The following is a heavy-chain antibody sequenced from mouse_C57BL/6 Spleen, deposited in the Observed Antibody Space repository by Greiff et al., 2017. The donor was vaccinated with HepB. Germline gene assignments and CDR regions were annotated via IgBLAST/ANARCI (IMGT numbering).Heavy chain of an antibody. V-gene: IGHV1-26*01. CDR2: INPNNGGT. J-gene: IGHJ1*03. CDR3: ARRGRNYGWYFDV. D-gene: IGHD2-1*01. Sequence: VQLQQSGPELVKPGASVKISCKASGYTFTDYYMNWVKQSHGKSLEWIGDINPNNGGTSYNQKFKGKATLTVDKSSSTAYMELRSLTSEDSAVYYCARRGRNYGWYFDVWGTGTTVTVSS. CDR1: GYTFTDYY.